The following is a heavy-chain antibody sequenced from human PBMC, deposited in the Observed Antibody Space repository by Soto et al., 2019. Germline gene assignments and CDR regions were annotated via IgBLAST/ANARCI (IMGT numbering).Heavy chain of an antibody. D-gene: IGHD1-1*01. V-gene: IGHV3-15*07. CDR2: IRSQSAGGSG. Sequence: EVQLEESGGGVVMPGGSLRLSCAASGFAFHNACINWVRQPPGGGLEWVGRIRSQSAGGSGDYAAPVKGRFVVSRDDSKNMVYLQMDSLKIEDTAVYYCTTDSRTTVPEVPFDFWGHGTLVTVSS. CDR3: TTDSRTTVPEVPFDF. J-gene: IGHJ4*01. CDR1: GFAFHNAC.